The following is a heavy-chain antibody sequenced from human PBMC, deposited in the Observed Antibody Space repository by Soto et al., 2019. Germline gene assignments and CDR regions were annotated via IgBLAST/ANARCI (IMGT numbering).Heavy chain of an antibody. J-gene: IGHJ4*02. D-gene: IGHD3-16*01. CDR2: LYSGGAT. CDR1: GFIVSSNY. CDR3: LRGRYGAQIH. Sequence: EVRLVESGGGLVQPGGSLRLSCAASGFIVSSNYMTWVRQAPGKGLEWVSLLYSGGATHYAASVKGRFTISSHSSQNTLFLQMHSLRTEATATYSWLRGRYGAQIHWGQGTKVTVSS. V-gene: IGHV3-53*04.